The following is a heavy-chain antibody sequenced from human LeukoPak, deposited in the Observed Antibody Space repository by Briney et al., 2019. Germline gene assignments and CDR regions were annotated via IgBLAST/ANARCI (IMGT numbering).Heavy chain of an antibody. V-gene: IGHV1-46*01. D-gene: IGHD5-24*01. CDR3: VREFRGGTFDF. CDR2: IIPSGGST. Sequence: ASVKLSCKASGYTFTSYYIHWVRHPPGQGLEWMGIIIPSGGSTNYPPKFQGRITVTRDTSTSIVYMELSRLRSEDTAMYYCVREFRGGTFDFWGQGTLVTVSS. J-gene: IGHJ4*02. CDR1: GYTFTSYY.